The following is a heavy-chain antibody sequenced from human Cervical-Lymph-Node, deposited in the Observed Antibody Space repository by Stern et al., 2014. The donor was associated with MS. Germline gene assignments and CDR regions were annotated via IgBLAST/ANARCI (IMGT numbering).Heavy chain of an antibody. D-gene: IGHD2-15*01. Sequence: VQLLESGAEVKKPGASVKVSCKASGYTFTGYYMHWVRQAPGQGLEWMGRINPNSGGTNYAQKFQGRVTMTRDTSISTAYMELSRLRSDDTAVYYCARGLYCSGGSCYYYFGMDVWGQGTTVTVSS. CDR1: GYTFTGYY. CDR3: ARGLYCSGGSCYYYFGMDV. CDR2: INPNSGGT. V-gene: IGHV1-2*06. J-gene: IGHJ6*02.